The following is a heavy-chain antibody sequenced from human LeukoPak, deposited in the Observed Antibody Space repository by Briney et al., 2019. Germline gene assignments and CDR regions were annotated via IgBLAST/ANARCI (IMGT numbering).Heavy chain of an antibody. V-gene: IGHV3-23*01. J-gene: IGHJ4*01. CDR3: AQKRGGYTPFDY. CDR1: GFTFNHYG. D-gene: IGHD5-12*01. CDR2: ISGSGDSA. Sequence: GGSLRLSCVASGFTFNHYGMNWVRQAPGKGLESVSIISGSGDSAFYADSVKGRFTISRDNSKNTLYLQMNSLRAEDTAIYYCAQKRGGYTPFDYWGHGTLVTVSS.